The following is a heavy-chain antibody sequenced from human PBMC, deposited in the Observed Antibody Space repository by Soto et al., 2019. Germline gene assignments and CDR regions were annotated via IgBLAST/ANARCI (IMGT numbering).Heavy chain of an antibody. Sequence: SETLSLTCTVSGGSISSSSYYWGWIRQPPGKGLEWIGSIYTSGSTNYNPSLKSRVTMSVDTSKNQFSLKLSSVTAADTAVYYCARGSGESWNAEYYYYGMDVWGQGTTVTVSS. CDR2: IYTSGST. CDR3: ARGSGESWNAEYYYYGMDV. J-gene: IGHJ6*02. V-gene: IGHV4-39*07. CDR1: GGSISSSSYY. D-gene: IGHD1-1*01.